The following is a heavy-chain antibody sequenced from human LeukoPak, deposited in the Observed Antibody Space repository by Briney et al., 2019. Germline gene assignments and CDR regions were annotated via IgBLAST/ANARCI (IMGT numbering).Heavy chain of an antibody. D-gene: IGHD7-27*01. V-gene: IGHV4-30-2*01. CDR2: IYHSGST. Sequence: PSETLSLTCAVYGGSFSGYYWSWIRQPPGRGLEWIGYIYHSGSTYYKPSLKSRVTISVDRSNNQFSLKLSSVTAADTAVYYCARAVTGEWYFDLWGRGTLVTVSS. CDR3: ARAVTGEWYFDL. CDR1: GGSFSGYY. J-gene: IGHJ2*01.